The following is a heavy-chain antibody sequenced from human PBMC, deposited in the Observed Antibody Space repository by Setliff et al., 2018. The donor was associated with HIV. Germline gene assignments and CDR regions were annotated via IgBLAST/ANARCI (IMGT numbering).Heavy chain of an antibody. J-gene: IGHJ6*04. D-gene: IGHD3-10*01. Sequence: SVKVSCKVSGGTFTRNCISWVRQAPGQGLEWMGGILPFFDTANYAQKFQGRVTITADESTSTVHMELSSLTSEDTAVYHCARGKGVGGVVITGGLDVWGKGTTVTVSS. V-gene: IGHV1-69*13. CDR1: GGTFTRNC. CDR2: ILPFFDTA. CDR3: ARGKGVGGVVITGGLDV.